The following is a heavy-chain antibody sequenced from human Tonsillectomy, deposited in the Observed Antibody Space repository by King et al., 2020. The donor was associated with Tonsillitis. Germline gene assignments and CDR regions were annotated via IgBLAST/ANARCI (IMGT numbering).Heavy chain of an antibody. D-gene: IGHD2-2*01. V-gene: IGHV3-15*07. CDR2: IKSINDGGTT. Sequence: VQLVESGGGLVKPGGSLRLSCAASGFTFSNAWMNWVRQAPGKGLEWVGRIKSINDGGTTDYAAPVKGRFTISREDSKNTLYLQMNSLKTEDTAVYYCTVPTCSSTSCFSAFDFWGQGTLVTVSS. CDR3: TVPTCSSTSCFSAFDF. CDR1: GFTFSNAW. J-gene: IGHJ3*01.